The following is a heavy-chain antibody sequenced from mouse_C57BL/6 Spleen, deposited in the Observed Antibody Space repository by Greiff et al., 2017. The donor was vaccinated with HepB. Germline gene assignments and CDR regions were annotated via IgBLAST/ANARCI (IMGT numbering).Heavy chain of an antibody. CDR3: ARDYGSRGYYAMDY. J-gene: IGHJ4*01. CDR1: GFSLTSYG. Sequence: VQRVESGPGLVAPSQSLSITCTVSGFSLTSYGVHWVRQPPGKGLEWLVVIWSDGSTTYNSALKSRLSISKDNSKSQVFLKMNSLQTDDTAMYYCARDYGSRGYYAMDYWGQGTSVTVSS. D-gene: IGHD1-1*01. V-gene: IGHV2-6*03. CDR2: IWSDGST.